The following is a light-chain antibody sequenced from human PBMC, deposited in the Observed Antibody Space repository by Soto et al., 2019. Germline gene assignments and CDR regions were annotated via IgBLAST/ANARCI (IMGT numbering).Light chain of an antibody. V-gene: IGKV1-39*01. CDR3: QQSYGTPLT. J-gene: IGKJ4*01. CDR2: AAS. CDR1: QSIRTY. Sequence: DIQMTQSPSSLSASVGDSVTITCRASQSIRTYLNWYQQKPGKAPNLLIYAASSLQSGVPSRFSGSGSGTDFTLTISSLQPEDFTTYYCQQSYGTPLTFGGGTKVEIK.